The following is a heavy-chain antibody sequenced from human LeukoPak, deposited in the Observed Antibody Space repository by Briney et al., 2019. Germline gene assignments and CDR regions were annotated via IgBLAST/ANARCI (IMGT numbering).Heavy chain of an antibody. J-gene: IGHJ4*02. CDR3: ARGYSSGRFDY. D-gene: IGHD6-19*01. CDR2: INSDGSSA. Sequence: WVSRINSDGSSASYADSVKGRFTISRDNAKNTLYLQMNSLRAEDTAVYYCARGYSSGRFDYWGQGTLVTVSS. V-gene: IGHV3-74*01.